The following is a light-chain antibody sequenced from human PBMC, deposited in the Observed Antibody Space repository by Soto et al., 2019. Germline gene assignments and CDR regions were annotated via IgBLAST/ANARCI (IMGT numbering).Light chain of an antibody. V-gene: IGLV1-51*01. CDR3: GTWDSSLSAGV. J-gene: IGLJ3*02. CDR1: SSNIRNNY. Sequence: QSVLTQPPSVSAAPGQKVTISCSGSSSNIRNNYVSWYQQLPGTAPKLLIYDNDKRPSGIPDRFSDSKSGTSATLGITGLQTGDEADYYCGTWDSSLSAGVFGGGTKVTVL. CDR2: DND.